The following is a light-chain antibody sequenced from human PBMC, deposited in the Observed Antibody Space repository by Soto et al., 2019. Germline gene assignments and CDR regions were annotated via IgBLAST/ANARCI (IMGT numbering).Light chain of an antibody. CDR3: QTSDSGLFGLI. Sequence: QSVLKQPPSVSGAPGQRVTIACTGNNSNIGTGFDVHWYRHFPGAAPKLLLSGTSHRPSGVPDRFSGSKSGTSASLAITGLQADDEAAYYCQTSDSGLFGLIFGTGTKVTVL. CDR2: GTS. J-gene: IGLJ1*01. V-gene: IGLV1-40*01. CDR1: NSNIGTGFD.